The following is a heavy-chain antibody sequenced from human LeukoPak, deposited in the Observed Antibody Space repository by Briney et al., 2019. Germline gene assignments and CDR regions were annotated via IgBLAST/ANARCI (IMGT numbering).Heavy chain of an antibody. CDR3: ARVGNYYDSSGYDY. J-gene: IGHJ4*02. CDR1: GGSISSSSYY. CDR2: IYYSGST. V-gene: IGHV4-39*07. Sequence: PSETLSLTCTVSGGSISSSSYYWGWLRQPPGKGLEWIGSIYYSGSTYYNPSLKSRVTISVDTSKNQFSLKLSSVTAADTAVYYCARVGNYYDSSGYDYWGQGTLVTVSS. D-gene: IGHD3-22*01.